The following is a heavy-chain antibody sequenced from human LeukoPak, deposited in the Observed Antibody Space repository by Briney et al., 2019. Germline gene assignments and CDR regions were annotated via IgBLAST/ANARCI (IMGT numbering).Heavy chain of an antibody. D-gene: IGHD2-21*02. J-gene: IGHJ1*01. CDR1: GFTFSSYA. Sequence: GGSQRLSCTASGFTFSSYAMNWVRQAPGKGLEWVSSIDSSSSHIYYADSVKGRFTISRDNTKSSLYLQMNSLRAEDMAVYYCARGYCGGDCYGDWGQGTLVTVSS. V-gene: IGHV3-21*01. CDR3: ARGYCGGDCYGD. CDR2: IDSSSSHI.